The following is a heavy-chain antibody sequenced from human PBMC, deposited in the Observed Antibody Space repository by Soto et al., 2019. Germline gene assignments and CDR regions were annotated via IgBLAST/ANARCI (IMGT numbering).Heavy chain of an antibody. D-gene: IGHD2-15*01. CDR1: GFIFNIYG. CDR2: ISYDGRSK. V-gene: IGHV3-30*18. J-gene: IGHJ6*02. CDR3: AKDTFAYCSGGSCLYYYGMDV. Sequence: QAQLVESGGGAVQLGRSLRLSCAAPGFIFNIYGMHWVRQAPGKGLEWVAVISYDGRSKYYADSVKGRFTVSRDNSNDTVYLQLNSLRAEDTAVYYCAKDTFAYCSGGSCLYYYGMDVWGQGTTVTVSS.